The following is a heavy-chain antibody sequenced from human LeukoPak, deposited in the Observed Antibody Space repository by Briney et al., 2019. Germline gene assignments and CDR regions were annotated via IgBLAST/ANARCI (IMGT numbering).Heavy chain of an antibody. CDR3: ARGPVPRLGELSPLYYGMDV. J-gene: IGHJ6*02. D-gene: IGHD3-16*02. CDR2: IYYSGST. V-gene: IGHV4-59*12. Sequence: SETLSLTCTVSGGPISSYYWSWIRQPPGKGLEWIGYIYYSGSTNYNPSLKSRVTISVDTSKNQFSLKLNSVTAADTAVYYCARGPVPRLGELSPLYYGMDVWGQGTTVTVSS. CDR1: GGPISSYY.